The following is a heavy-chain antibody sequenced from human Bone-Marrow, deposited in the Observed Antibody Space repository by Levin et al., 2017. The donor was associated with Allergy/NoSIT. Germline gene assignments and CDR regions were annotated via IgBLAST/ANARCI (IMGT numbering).Heavy chain of an antibody. CDR3: HTLAPMDV. J-gene: IGHJ6*03. Sequence: PGGSLRLSCKASGGSFSRYSVSWVRQAPGKGLEWMGRIIPIVDVRDYTQKFQGRLTITADQSTSTVYMDLTSLRSDDTAMYYCHTLAPMDVWGKGTTVIVSS. CDR1: GGSFSRYS. V-gene: IGHV1-69*02. D-gene: IGHD5-12*01. CDR2: IIPIVDVR.